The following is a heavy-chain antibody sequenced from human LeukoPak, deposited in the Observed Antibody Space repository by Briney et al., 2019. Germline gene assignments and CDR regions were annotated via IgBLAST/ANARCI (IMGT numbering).Heavy chain of an antibody. V-gene: IGHV4-30-2*01. CDR1: GDSISSGGYS. D-gene: IGHD2-15*01. CDR2: IYHSGST. CDR3: ARGGGPTPFDY. J-gene: IGHJ4*02. Sequence: PSETLSLTCAVSGDSISSGGYSWSWIRQPPGKGLEWIGYIYHSGSTYYNPSLKSRVTISVDRSKNQFSLKLSSVTAADTAVYYCARGGGPTPFDYWGQGTLVTVSS.